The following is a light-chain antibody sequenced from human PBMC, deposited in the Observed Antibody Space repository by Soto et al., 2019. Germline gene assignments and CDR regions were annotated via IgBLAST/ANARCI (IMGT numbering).Light chain of an antibody. V-gene: IGLV2-14*01. CDR2: EVS. J-gene: IGLJ1*01. CDR1: SSDVGGYNY. Sequence: QSMLTQPASVSGSPGQSITISCTGTSSDVGGYNYVSWYQQHPGKAPKLMIYEVSNRPSGVSNRFSGSKSGNTASLTISGLQAEDEADYYCSSYTSSILYVFGTGTKVTVL. CDR3: SSYTSSILYV.